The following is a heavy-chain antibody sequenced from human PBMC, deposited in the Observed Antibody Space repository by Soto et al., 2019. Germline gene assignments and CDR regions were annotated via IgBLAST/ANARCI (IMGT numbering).Heavy chain of an antibody. V-gene: IGHV5-51*01. CDR3: ARRIAAADYYYGMDV. CDR2: IYPGDSDT. J-gene: IGHJ6*02. D-gene: IGHD6-13*01. Sequence: PGESLKISCKGSGYSFTSYWIGWVRQMPGKGLEWMGIIYPGDSDTRYSPSFQGQVTISADKSISTAYLQWSSRKASDTAMYYCARRIAAADYYYGMDVWGQGTTVTVSS. CDR1: GYSFTSYW.